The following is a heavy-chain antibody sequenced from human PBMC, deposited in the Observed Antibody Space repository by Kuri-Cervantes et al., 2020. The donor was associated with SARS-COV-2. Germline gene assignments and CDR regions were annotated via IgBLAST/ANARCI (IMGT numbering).Heavy chain of an antibody. CDR2: FDPEDGET. CDR3: ATAPPLVGATIWFDP. J-gene: IGHJ5*02. D-gene: IGHD1-26*01. V-gene: IGHV1-24*01. Sequence: ASVKVSCKVSGYTLTELSMHWVRQAPGKGLEWMGGFDPEDGETIYAQKFQGRVTMTEDTSTDTAYMELSSLRSEDTAVYYCATAPPLVGATIWFDPWGQGTLVTVSS. CDR1: GYTLTELS.